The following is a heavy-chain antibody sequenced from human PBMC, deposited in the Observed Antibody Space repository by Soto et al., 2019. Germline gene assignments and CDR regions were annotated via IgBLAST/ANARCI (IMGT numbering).Heavy chain of an antibody. Sequence: SETLSLTCTVSGGSISSSPYYWGWIRQPPGKGLEWIGSIFYSGSTYYSPSLKSRVTISRDTSKNQFSLKLSSVTAADTAVYYCARHRDYNRSGSWFDYWGQGTLVTVSS. CDR2: IFYSGST. V-gene: IGHV4-39*01. CDR3: ARHRDYNRSGSWFDY. D-gene: IGHD3-10*01. CDR1: GGSISSSPYY. J-gene: IGHJ4*02.